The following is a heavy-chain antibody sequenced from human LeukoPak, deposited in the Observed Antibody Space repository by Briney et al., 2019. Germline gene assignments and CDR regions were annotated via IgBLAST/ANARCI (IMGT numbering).Heavy chain of an antibody. CDR1: GGSISSYY. J-gene: IGHJ6*03. V-gene: IGHV4-59*01. CDR3: ARVPYDYVWGSYLKYYYYMDV. Sequence: SETLSLTCTVSGGSISSYYWSWIRQPPGKGLEWIGYIYYSGSTNYNPSLKSRVTISVDTSKNQFSLKLSSVTAADTAVYYCARVPYDYVWGSYLKYYYYMDVWGKGTTVTISS. CDR2: IYYSGST. D-gene: IGHD3-16*02.